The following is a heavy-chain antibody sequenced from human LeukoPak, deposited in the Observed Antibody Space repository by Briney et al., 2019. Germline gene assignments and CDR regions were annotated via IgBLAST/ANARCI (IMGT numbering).Heavy chain of an antibody. V-gene: IGHV1-2*02. Sequence: ASVKVSCKASGYTFTGYYMHWVRQAPGQGLEWMGWINPNSGGTNYAQKVQGRVTMTRDTSISTAYMELSRLRSDDTAVYYCASRGAYGSGSYILWDYWGQGTLVTVSS. CDR1: GYTFTGYY. CDR2: INPNSGGT. D-gene: IGHD3-10*01. J-gene: IGHJ4*02. CDR3: ASRGAYGSGSYILWDY.